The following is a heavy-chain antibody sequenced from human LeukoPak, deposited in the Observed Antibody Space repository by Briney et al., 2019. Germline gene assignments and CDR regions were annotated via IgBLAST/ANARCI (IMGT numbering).Heavy chain of an antibody. Sequence: GGSLRLSCAASGFTFSTYGMSWVRQAPGKGLEWVSGISGSGGSKYYADSVKGRFTISRDNAKNSLYLQMNSLRAEDTAVYYCARDTAMVTAFDYWGQGTLVTVSS. CDR2: ISGSGGSK. CDR1: GFTFSTYG. V-gene: IGHV3-23*01. J-gene: IGHJ4*02. D-gene: IGHD5-18*01. CDR3: ARDTAMVTAFDY.